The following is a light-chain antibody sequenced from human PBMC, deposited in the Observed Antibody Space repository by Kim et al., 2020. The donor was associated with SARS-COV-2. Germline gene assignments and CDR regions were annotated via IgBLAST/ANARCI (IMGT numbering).Light chain of an antibody. V-gene: IGLV1-44*01. CDR1: NSNIGTNT. J-gene: IGLJ3*02. CDR3: AAWDDSLNVWL. CDR2: RSN. Sequence: QSVLTLPPSASGTPGQRVTISCSGSNSNIGTNTVNWYQQVPGTAPKLLIYRSNQRPSGVPDRFSGSRSATSASLAISGLQSEDEADYYCAAWDDSLNVWLFGGGTQLTVL.